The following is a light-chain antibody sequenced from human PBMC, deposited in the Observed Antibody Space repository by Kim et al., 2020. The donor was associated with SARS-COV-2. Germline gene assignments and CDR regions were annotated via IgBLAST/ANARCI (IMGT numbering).Light chain of an antibody. Sequence: GQKVTISCSGGTSNIGKNYVHWFYQLPGAAPKVLIYSFNQRPSGVPDRFTGSKSGTSASLAISGVRAEDEAFYYCAAWDVNLSGWVFGGGTQLTVL. CDR2: SFN. CDR1: TSNIGKNY. CDR3: AAWDVNLSGWV. J-gene: IGLJ3*02. V-gene: IGLV1-47*02.